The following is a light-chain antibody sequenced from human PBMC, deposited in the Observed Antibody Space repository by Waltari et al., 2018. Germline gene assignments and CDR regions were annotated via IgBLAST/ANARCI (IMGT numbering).Light chain of an antibody. V-gene: IGLV2-14*03. Sequence: QSALTQPASVSGSPGQSITISCTGTNSDIEAYDYVSWYQQHPGKAPKLILYDVSGRPSGISNRFSCSKSDNTASLTISGLQDEDEADYYCSSYATSNTVVFGGGTKVTVL. CDR3: SSYATSNTVV. CDR2: DVS. J-gene: IGLJ2*01. CDR1: NSDIEAYDY.